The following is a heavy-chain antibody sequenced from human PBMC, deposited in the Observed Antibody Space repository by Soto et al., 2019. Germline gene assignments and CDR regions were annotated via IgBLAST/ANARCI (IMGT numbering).Heavy chain of an antibody. D-gene: IGHD3-22*01. V-gene: IGHV1-46*01. CDR1: GYYFISYY. CDR3: ARDDSSSSRD. Sequence: QVQLVQSGAEVKKPGASVKLSCKASGYYFISYYIHWLRQAPGQGLEWMGLIDPFSGNTNYAHRFRGNFTMTRDTPTKTVYMELSSLTSEDTATYFCARDDSSSSRDWGQGTLVTVSS. CDR2: IDPFSGNT. J-gene: IGHJ4*02.